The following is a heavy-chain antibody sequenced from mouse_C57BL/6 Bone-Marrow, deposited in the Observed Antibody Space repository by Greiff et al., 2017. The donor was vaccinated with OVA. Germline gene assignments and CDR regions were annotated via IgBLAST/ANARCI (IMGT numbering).Heavy chain of an antibody. CDR2: IDPSDSYT. Sequence: VKLQQPGAELVRPGTSVKLSCKASGYTFTSYWMHWVKQRPGQGLEWIGVIDPSDSYTNYNQKFKGKATLTVDTSSSTAYMQLSSLTSEDSAVYYCAREDLGYGNYDLAYWGQGTLVTVSA. J-gene: IGHJ3*01. V-gene: IGHV1-59*01. CDR1: GYTFTSYW. CDR3: AREDLGYGNYDLAY. D-gene: IGHD2-1*01.